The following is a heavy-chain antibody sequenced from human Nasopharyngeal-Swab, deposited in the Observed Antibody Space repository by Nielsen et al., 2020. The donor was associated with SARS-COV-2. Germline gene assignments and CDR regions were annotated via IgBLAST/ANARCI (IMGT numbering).Heavy chain of an antibody. Sequence: GGSLRLSCAASGLTFTNSWMSWVRQAPGKGLEWVANIKQDGSDKYYVDSVKGRFTISRDNAKNSLYLQMNSLRAEDTAVYYCARDRVVPASYAFDIWGQGTMVTVSS. D-gene: IGHD2-2*01. V-gene: IGHV3-7*01. J-gene: IGHJ3*02. CDR3: ARDRVVPASYAFDI. CDR1: GLTFTNSW. CDR2: IKQDGSDK.